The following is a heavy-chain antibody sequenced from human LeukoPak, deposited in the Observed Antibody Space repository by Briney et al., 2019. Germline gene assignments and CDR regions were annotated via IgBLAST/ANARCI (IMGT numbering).Heavy chain of an antibody. CDR1: GLSVTSNY. CDR3: ARVLPAGNCFDD. D-gene: IGHD4-23*01. J-gene: IGHJ4*02. V-gene: IGHV3-53*01. CDR2: IYSGGST. Sequence: GGSLRLSCAASGLSVTSNYMSWVRQAPGEGLEWVSVIYSGGSTYYADSVTGRFTISRDNSKNTLYLQMNSLRAEDTAVYYCARVLPAGNCFDDWGQGILVTVSS.